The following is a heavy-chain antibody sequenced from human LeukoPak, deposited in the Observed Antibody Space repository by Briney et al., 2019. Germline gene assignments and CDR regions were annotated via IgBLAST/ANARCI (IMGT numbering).Heavy chain of an antibody. CDR3: ARDSYMVVAPGSWFDP. D-gene: IGHD2-21*01. V-gene: IGHV4-30-4*01. Sequence: SETLSLTCTVSGASITSGGYFWSWIRQPPGKGLEWIGYIHYSGATYSNPSLKSRVTISVDTSKNQCSLKLSSVTAADTAVYYCARDSYMVVAPGSWFDPWGQGTLVTVSS. CDR1: GASITSGGYF. J-gene: IGHJ5*02. CDR2: IHYSGAT.